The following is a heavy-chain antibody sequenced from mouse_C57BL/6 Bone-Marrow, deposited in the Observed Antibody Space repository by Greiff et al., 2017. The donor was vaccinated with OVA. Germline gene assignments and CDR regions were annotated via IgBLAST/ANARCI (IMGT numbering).Heavy chain of an antibody. D-gene: IGHD1-1*01. V-gene: IGHV1-74*01. CDR3: AINERVIYYCGRADY. J-gene: IGHJ2*01. CDR2: IDPSDSDT. Sequence: QVQLQQPGAELVKPGASVKVSCKASGYTFTSYWMHWVKQRPGQGLEWIGRIDPSDSDTNYNQKFKGKATLTVDKPSSTAYMQLSSLTSEDSAVYYCAINERVIYYCGRADYWGQGTTLTVSS. CDR1: GYTFTSYW.